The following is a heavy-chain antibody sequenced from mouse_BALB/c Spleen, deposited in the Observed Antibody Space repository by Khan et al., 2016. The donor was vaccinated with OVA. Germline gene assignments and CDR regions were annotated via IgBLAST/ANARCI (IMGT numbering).Heavy chain of an antibody. Sequence: QVQLKQSGAELARPGTSVKLSCKTSGYIFTSYWIHWVKQRSGQGLEWIARIYPGTDNTYYNENFKDKATLTADKSSSTVYLQLSSLKSEDSAVFFGAREEAWDYFDYWGQGTTLTVSS. V-gene: IGHV1-76*01. CDR3: AREEAWDYFDY. J-gene: IGHJ2*01. D-gene: IGHD3-2*02. CDR1: GYIFTSYW. CDR2: IYPGTDNT.